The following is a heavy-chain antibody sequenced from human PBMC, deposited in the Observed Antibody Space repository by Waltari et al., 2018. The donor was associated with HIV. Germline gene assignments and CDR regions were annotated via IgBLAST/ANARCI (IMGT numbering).Heavy chain of an antibody. J-gene: IGHJ4*02. V-gene: IGHV3-74*01. CDR3: ARASHYIEFSTFDGDYYFDV. Sequence: VQLVESGGGSIKTGGSLRRSCTASGSSVRHHWMDWVGQGPGKGLVWVARLNSDGSSRNYADAVKGRFVISRDNARNTVYLQLNSLRVEDTAMYFCARASHYIEFSTFDGDYYFDVWGRGTRVAVSS. D-gene: IGHD2-15*01. CDR2: LNSDGSSR. CDR1: GSSVRHHW.